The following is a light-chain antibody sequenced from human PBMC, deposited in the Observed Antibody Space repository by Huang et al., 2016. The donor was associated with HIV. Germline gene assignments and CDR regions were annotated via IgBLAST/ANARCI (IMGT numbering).Light chain of an antibody. Sequence: EIVLTQSPVTLSLSPGEGASLSCRASQGVHNSYLAWYQQKPGQAPRLLIFGASNRATGVPHRFRSSESGTDFTLTISGLDPEDFAVYYCQQYGTLPYTFGQGTKLEI. CDR1: QGVHNSY. CDR3: QQYGTLPYT. CDR2: GAS. V-gene: IGKV3-20*01. J-gene: IGKJ2*01.